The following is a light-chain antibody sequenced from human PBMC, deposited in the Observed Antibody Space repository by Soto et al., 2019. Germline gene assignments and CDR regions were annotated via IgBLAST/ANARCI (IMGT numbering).Light chain of an antibody. CDR1: QSVSSTY. J-gene: IGKJ2*01. V-gene: IGKV3-20*01. Sequence: EIVVTQSPGTLSLSPGERATLSCRASQSVSSTYLAWYQHKPGQAPRLLIYGASSRATGIPDRFSGSGSGTDFTLTISSLEPEDFAVYYCQQYDTSLPMYTFGQGTKLEIK. CDR3: QQYDTSLPMYT. CDR2: GAS.